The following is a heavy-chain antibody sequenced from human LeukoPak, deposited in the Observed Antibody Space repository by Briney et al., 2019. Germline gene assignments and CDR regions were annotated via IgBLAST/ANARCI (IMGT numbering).Heavy chain of an antibody. CDR1: GFTFSFSG. V-gene: IGHV3-30*18. J-gene: IGHJ4*02. CDR2: ISDDGSRK. Sequence: GGSLRLSCAASGFTFSFSGMYWVRQAPGKGLEWVAFISDDGSRKYYADSVKGRFTMSRDNSKNTLFPQMNSLRTEDTAVYYCAKGRSTTWSFDYWGQGTLVTVSS. D-gene: IGHD6-13*01. CDR3: AKGRSTTWSFDY.